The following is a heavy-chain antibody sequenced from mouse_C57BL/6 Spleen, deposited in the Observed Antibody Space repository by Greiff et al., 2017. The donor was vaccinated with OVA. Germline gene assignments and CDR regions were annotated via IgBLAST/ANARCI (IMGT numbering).Heavy chain of an antibody. J-gene: IGHJ4*01. CDR2: IDPSDSYT. CDR1: GYTFTNYW. D-gene: IGHD3-2*02. V-gene: IGHV1-59*01. CDR3: VHSVYVHYAMDF. Sequence: QVQLQQPGAELVRPGTSVKLSCKASGYTFTNYWMHWVKQRPGQGLAWIGVIDPSDSYTNYNQKFQGKATLTVDTSSSTAYMQLRSRTSVDSSVYSSVHSVYVHYAMDFWGQGTSVTVSS.